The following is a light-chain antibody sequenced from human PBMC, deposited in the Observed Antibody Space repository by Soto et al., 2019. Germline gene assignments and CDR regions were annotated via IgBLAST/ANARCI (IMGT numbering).Light chain of an antibody. CDR1: QSISSW. CDR2: DAS. CDR3: QQYNSYSPT. J-gene: IGKJ1*01. Sequence: DIQMTQSPSTLSASVGDRVTITCRASQSISSWLAWYQQKPGKAPKLLIYDASSLESGVPSRFSGSGSGTEITLTTSSLQPDDFATYYCQQYNSYSPTFGQGTKVDIK. V-gene: IGKV1-5*01.